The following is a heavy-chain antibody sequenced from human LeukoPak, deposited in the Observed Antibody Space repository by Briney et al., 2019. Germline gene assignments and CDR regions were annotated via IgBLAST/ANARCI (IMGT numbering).Heavy chain of an antibody. CDR3: AKGDLITIFY. D-gene: IGHD3-3*01. CDR2: INNNGGST. J-gene: IGHJ4*02. Sequence: GASVKVSCKGSGYSFTSYWIGWVRQAPGKGLEWVSAINNNGGSTYYADSVKGRFTISRDNSKNTLYLQMNSLRAEDTAVYYCAKGDLITIFYWGQGTLVTVSS. V-gene: IGHV3-23*01. CDR1: GYSFTSYW.